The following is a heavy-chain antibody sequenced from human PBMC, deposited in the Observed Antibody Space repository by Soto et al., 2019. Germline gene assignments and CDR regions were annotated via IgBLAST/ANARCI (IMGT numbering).Heavy chain of an antibody. J-gene: IGHJ4*02. D-gene: IGHD6-13*01. CDR1: GGTFSSYT. CDR2: IIPILGIA. V-gene: IGHV1-69*02. CDR3: ARGNSSSREFDY. Sequence: QVQLVQSGAEVKKPGSSVKVSCKASGGTFSSYTISWVRQAPGQGLEWMGRIIPILGIANYAQKFQGRVXSXAXXSTSTAYMELSSLRSEDTAVYYCARGNSSSREFDYWGQGTLVTVSS.